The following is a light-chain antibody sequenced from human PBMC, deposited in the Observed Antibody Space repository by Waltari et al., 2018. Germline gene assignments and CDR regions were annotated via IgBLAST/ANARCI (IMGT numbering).Light chain of an antibody. Sequence: EIVLTHPPATLPWSPGERATLSCRTSQSVTRALAWYQQKPGQAPRLLIYGASNRATGIPDRFSGSGSGTDFSLTISSLEPEDFAVYYCQHYVRLPVTFGQGTKVEVK. J-gene: IGKJ1*01. CDR3: QHYVRLPVT. V-gene: IGKV3-20*01. CDR2: GAS. CDR1: QSVTRA.